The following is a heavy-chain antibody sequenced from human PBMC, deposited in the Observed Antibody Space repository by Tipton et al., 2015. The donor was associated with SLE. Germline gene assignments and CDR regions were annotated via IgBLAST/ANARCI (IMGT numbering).Heavy chain of an antibody. J-gene: IGHJ4*02. Sequence: TLSLTCTVSGGSISSGSYYWSWIRQPAGKGLEWIGRIYTSGSTNYNPSLKSRVTISVDTSKNQFSLKLSSVTAADTAVYYCARQSSSGSRSYWGQGTLVTVSS. D-gene: IGHD1-26*01. CDR1: GGSISSGSYY. CDR3: ARQSSSGSRSY. CDR2: IYTSGST. V-gene: IGHV4-61*02.